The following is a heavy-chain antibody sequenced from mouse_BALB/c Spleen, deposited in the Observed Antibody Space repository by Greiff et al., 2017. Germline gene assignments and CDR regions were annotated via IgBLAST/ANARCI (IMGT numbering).Heavy chain of an antibody. V-gene: IGHV1-82*01. CDR1: GYAFSSSW. CDR3: ARSLLRNYYAMDY. D-gene: IGHD1-2*01. J-gene: IGHJ4*01. CDR2: IYPGDGDT. Sequence: QVQLQQSGPELVKPGASVKISCKASGYAFSSSWMNWVKQRPGQGLEWIGRIYPGDGDTNYNGKFKGKATLTAAKSSSTAYMQLSSLTSVDSAVYFCARSLLRNYYAMDYWGQGTSVTVSS.